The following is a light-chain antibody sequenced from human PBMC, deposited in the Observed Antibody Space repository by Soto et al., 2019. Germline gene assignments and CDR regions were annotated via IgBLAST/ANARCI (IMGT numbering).Light chain of an antibody. V-gene: IGLV1-44*01. J-gene: IGLJ1*01. CDR1: TSNIGGNT. Sequence: QSVLTQPPSASGTPGQRVTISCSGSTSNIGGNTVNWYQQLPGTAPKLLIYNNNQRPSGVPDRFSGSKSGTSASLAISGLQSEDEADYYCAGWDDSLNGLYVFGTGTKLTVL. CDR3: AGWDDSLNGLYV. CDR2: NNN.